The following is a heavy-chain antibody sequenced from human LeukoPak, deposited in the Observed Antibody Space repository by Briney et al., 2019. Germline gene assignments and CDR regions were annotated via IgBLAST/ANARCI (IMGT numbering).Heavy chain of an antibody. J-gene: IGHJ6*03. CDR1: GGSMSSSSYY. V-gene: IGHV4-39*01. Sequence: PSETLSLTCTVSGGSMSSSSYYWGWIRQPPGKGLEWIGSIYYSGSTYYNPSLKSRVTISVDTSKNQFSLKLSSVTAADTAVYYCARTRSYYNYYYYMDVWGKGTTVTVSS. D-gene: IGHD3-10*01. CDR3: ARTRSYYNYYYYMDV. CDR2: IYYSGST.